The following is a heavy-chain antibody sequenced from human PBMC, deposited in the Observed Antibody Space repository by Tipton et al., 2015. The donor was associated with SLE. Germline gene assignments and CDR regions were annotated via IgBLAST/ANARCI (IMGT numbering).Heavy chain of an antibody. CDR3: ARGLHGGYYFMDV. CDR1: GGSISSYY. V-gene: IGHV4-59*01. Sequence: TLSLTCTVSGGSISSYYWSWIRQPPGKGLEWIGDASYSGRPNFNPSLKSRVTVSVDTSKNQFSLRLSSVTAADSAVYYCARGLHGGYYFMDVWGKGTTVTVSS. D-gene: IGHD2-15*01. CDR2: ASYSGRP. J-gene: IGHJ6*03.